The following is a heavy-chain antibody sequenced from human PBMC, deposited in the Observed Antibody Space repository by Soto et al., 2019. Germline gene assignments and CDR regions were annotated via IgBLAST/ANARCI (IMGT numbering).Heavy chain of an antibody. V-gene: IGHV4-39*01. Sequence: LSLTCTVSGGSISSSSYYWGWIRQPPGKGLEWIGSIYYSGSTYYNPSLKSRVTISVDTSKNQFSLKLSSVTAADTAVYYCATGAGVVIIPTKYYYYYYGMDVWGQGTTVTVSS. CDR3: ATGAGVVIIPTKYYYYYYGMDV. D-gene: IGHD3-3*01. CDR2: IYYSGST. J-gene: IGHJ6*02. CDR1: GGSISSSSYY.